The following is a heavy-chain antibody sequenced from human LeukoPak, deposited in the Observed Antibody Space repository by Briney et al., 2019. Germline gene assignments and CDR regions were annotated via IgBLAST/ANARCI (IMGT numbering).Heavy chain of an antibody. Sequence: PGGSLRLSCAASGFAFFSCDMHWVRQAPGKGLEWVSYITSSGSTMYYADSVKGRFTISRDNSKNSLYLHMNSLRTEDTALYYCAKVAATTVRRVVYYFDYWGRGTLVTVSS. V-gene: IGHV3-48*03. D-gene: IGHD3-10*01. CDR3: AKVAATTVRRVVYYFDY. CDR2: ITSSGSTM. CDR1: GFAFFSCD. J-gene: IGHJ4*02.